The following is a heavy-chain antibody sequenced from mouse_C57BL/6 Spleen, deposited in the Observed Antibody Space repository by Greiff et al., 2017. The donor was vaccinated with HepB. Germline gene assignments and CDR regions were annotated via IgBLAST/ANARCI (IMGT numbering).Heavy chain of an antibody. CDR3: ARSVDYYGSSYYFDY. CDR1: GYTFTSYG. CDR2: IYPRSGNT. V-gene: IGHV1-81*01. Sequence: LQESGAELARPGASVKLSCKASGYTFTSYGISWVKQRTGQGLEWIGEIYPRSGNTYYNEKFKGKATLTADKSSSTAYMELRSLTSEDSAVYFCARSVDYYGSSYYFDYWGQGTTLTVSS. D-gene: IGHD1-1*01. J-gene: IGHJ2*01.